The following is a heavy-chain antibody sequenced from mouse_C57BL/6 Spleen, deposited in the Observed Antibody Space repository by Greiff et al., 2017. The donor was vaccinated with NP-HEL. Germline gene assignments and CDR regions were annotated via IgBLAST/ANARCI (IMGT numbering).Heavy chain of an antibody. V-gene: IGHV1-69*01. CDR2: LAPSASYT. D-gene: IGHD1-1*01. CDR3: ARGLSGISYFYAMDY. J-gene: IGHJ4*01. Sequence: QVQLQQPGAELVMPGASVKLSCKASGYTFTSYWMHWVKQRPGQGLEWIGELAPSASYTNYNQNFKGKSTLTVDKSSSTAYMQLSSLTSEDSAGYYCARGLSGISYFYAMDYWGQGTSVTVSS. CDR1: GYTFTSYW.